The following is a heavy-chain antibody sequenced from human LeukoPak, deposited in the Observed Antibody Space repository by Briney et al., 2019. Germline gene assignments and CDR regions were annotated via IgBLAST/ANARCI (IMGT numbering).Heavy chain of an antibody. Sequence: PSQTLSLICTVSGASISSGDYHWTWIRHPPGKGLEWIGYIYSSGSTYYNPSLKSRVSISVDTSKNHFSLQLTSVTAADTAVYYCATRFSGRPFDPWGQGTLVTVS. D-gene: IGHD1-26*01. CDR2: IYSSGST. CDR1: GASISSGDYH. J-gene: IGHJ5*02. V-gene: IGHV4-30-4*08. CDR3: ATRFSGRPFDP.